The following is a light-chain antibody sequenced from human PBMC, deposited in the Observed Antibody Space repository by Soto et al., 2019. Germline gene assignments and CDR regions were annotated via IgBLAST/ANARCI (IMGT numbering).Light chain of an antibody. CDR2: GAS. CDR1: QSVTSNY. J-gene: IGKJ1*01. Sequence: EIVLTQSPGTLSLSPGERATLSCGASQSVTSNYLAWYQQKPGQAPRLLIFGASIRVTGIPDRFIGSGSGTDFTLTISRLEPEDFEVYYCQHYVTSLTTFGQGPKVHI. V-gene: IGKV3-20*01. CDR3: QHYVTSLTT.